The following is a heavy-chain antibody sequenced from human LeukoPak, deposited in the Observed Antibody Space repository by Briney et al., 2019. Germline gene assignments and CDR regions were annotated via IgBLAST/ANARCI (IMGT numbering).Heavy chain of an antibody. V-gene: IGHV3-72*01. J-gene: IGHJ4*02. Sequence: PGGSLRLSCAASGFTFSDHYMDWVRQAPGKGLEWVGRTRNKANSYTTEYAASVKGRFIISRDDSQNSLYLQMNSLKTEDTAVYYCGKGLYHDYSGIGDYWGQGTLVTVSS. CDR1: GFTFSDHY. CDR3: GKGLYHDYSGIGDY. CDR2: TRNKANSYTT. D-gene: IGHD3-16*01.